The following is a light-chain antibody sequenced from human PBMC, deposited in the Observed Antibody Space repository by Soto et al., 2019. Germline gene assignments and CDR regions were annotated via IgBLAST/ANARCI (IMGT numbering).Light chain of an antibody. CDR1: QAIRND. CDR3: QQYTENSGT. Sequence: DIQMTQSPSSLSASVGDRVTITCRASQAIRNDLGWYQQKPGKAPKHLIYAASTLESGVPSRFSGSGSGTEFTLTISSLQPDDIATYYCQQYTENSGTFGQGTKVDIK. J-gene: IGKJ1*01. CDR2: AAS. V-gene: IGKV1-17*01.